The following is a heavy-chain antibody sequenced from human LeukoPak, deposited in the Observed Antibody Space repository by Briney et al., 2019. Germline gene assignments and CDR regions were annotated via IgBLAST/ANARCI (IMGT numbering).Heavy chain of an antibody. CDR2: INSDGSST. D-gene: IGHD3-10*01. V-gene: IGHV3-74*01. CDR1: GFTFSSYL. CDR3: ARTRITMVRGVTVYFDY. J-gene: IGHJ4*02. Sequence: GGSLRLSCAASGFTFSSYLMHWVRQAPGKGLVWVSRINSDGSSTSYADSVKGRFTISRDNAKNTLYLQMNSLRAEDTAVYYCARTRITMVRGVTVYFDYWGQGTLVTVSS.